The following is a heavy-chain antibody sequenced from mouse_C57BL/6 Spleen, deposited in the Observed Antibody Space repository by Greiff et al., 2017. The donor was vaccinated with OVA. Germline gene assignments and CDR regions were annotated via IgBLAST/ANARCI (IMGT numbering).Heavy chain of an antibody. CDR2: INPNNGGT. J-gene: IGHJ2*01. D-gene: IGHD1-1*01. Sequence: VQLKESGPELVKPGASVKIPCKASGYTFTDYNMDWVKQSHGKSLEWIGDINPNNGGTIYNQKFKGKATLTVDKSSSTAYMELRSLTSEDTAVYYCARKRTYYYGSSYFDYWGQGTTLTVSS. V-gene: IGHV1-18*01. CDR1: GYTFTDYN. CDR3: ARKRTYYYGSSYFDY.